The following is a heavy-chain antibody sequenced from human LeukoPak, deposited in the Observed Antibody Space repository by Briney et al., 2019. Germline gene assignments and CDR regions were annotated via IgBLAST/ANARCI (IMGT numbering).Heavy chain of an antibody. CDR3: ARGIVVVPAAMQNFDY. D-gene: IGHD2-2*01. CDR1: GGSFSGYY. V-gene: IGHV4-34*01. CDR2: INHSGST. J-gene: IGHJ4*02. Sequence: SETLSLTCAVYGGSFSGYYWSWICQPPGKGLDWIGEINHSGSTNYNPSLKSRVTISVDTSKNQFSLKLSSVTAADTAVYYCARGIVVVPAAMQNFDYWGQGTLVTVSS.